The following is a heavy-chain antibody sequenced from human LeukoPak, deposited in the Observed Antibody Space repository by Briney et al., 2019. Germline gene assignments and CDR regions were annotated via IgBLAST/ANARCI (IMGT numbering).Heavy chain of an antibody. CDR2: ISSNGGST. V-gene: IGHV3-64*01. D-gene: IGHD2-2*01. CDR3: AIVDGIRVWLYPDH. J-gene: IGHJ4*02. Sequence: GGSLTLTCAVSGLTSSSYAMQRIRQAPGKGLEYVSAISSNGGSTYYANSVKGRFTISRDNSKNTLYIQMGSLRAEDMAVYYCAIVDGIRVWLYPDHWGQGTLVTVSS. CDR1: GLTSSSYA.